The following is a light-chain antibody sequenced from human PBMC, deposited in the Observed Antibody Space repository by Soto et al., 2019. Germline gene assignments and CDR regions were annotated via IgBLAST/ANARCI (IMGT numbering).Light chain of an antibody. CDR2: EVS. V-gene: IGLV2-14*01. J-gene: IGLJ2*01. CDR1: SSDVGGYNY. Sequence: QSALTQPASVSGSPGQSITISCTGTSSDVGGYNYVSWYQQHPGKAPKLMIYEVSNRPSGVSNRFSGSKSGNTASLTISGLQAEDEADYYCSSYTSSSTLVFGGVTKPTVL. CDR3: SSYTSSSTLV.